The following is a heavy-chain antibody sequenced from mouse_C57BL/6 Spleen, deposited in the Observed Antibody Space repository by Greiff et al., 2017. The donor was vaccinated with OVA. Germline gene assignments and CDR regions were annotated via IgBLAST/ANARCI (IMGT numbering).Heavy chain of an antibody. Sequence: EVKVVESGGGLVQPGGSMKLSCVASGFTFSNYWMNWVRQSPEKGLEWVAQIRLKSDNYATHYAESGKGRFTISRDDSKSSVYLQMNNLMAEDTGIYYCTGGTTVVADYAMDYWGQGTSVTVSS. D-gene: IGHD1-1*01. CDR2: IRLKSDNYAT. J-gene: IGHJ4*01. CDR3: TGGTTVVADYAMDY. V-gene: IGHV6-3*01. CDR1: GFTFSNYW.